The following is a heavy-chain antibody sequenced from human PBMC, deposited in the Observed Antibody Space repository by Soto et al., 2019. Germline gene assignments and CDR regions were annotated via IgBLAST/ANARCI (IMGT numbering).Heavy chain of an antibody. V-gene: IGHV1-18*01. Sequence: QVQLVQSGAEVKKPGASVKVSCKASGYTFTHYGISWVRQAPGQGLAWMGWISALNGNTKYVDNFQDRVTMTTDTSTNTSYMEVRSLRSDDTAMYYCARVYGSGSYIDFDFWGQGTMVTVSS. D-gene: IGHD3-10*01. CDR3: ARVYGSGSYIDFDF. CDR1: GYTFTHYG. J-gene: IGHJ3*01. CDR2: ISALNGNT.